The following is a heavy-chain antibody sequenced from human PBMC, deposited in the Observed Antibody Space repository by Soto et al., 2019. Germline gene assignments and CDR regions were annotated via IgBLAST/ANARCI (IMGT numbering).Heavy chain of an antibody. CDR2: INHSGST. Sequence: SETLSLTCAVYGGSFSGYYWSWIRQPPGKGLEWIGEINHSGSTNYNPSLKSRVTISVDTSKNQFSLKLSSVTAADTAVYYCARGRIAAAGAYFDYWGQGTLVTVSS. CDR1: GGSFSGYY. V-gene: IGHV4-34*01. J-gene: IGHJ4*02. D-gene: IGHD6-13*01. CDR3: ARGRIAAAGAYFDY.